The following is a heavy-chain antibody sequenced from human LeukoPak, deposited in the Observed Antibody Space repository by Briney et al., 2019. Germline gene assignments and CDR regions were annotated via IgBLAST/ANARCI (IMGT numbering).Heavy chain of an antibody. Sequence: GESLKISCKNSGYSFINYWIGWVRQMSGKGLEWMGIIYPGDSDTRYSPSFQGQVTISVDKSISTASLQWSSLKASDTAMYYCARSGGGGGDAFDIWGQGTIVTVSS. CDR2: IYPGDSDT. CDR1: GYSFINYW. J-gene: IGHJ3*02. V-gene: IGHV5-51*01. D-gene: IGHD1-26*01. CDR3: ARSGGGGGDAFDI.